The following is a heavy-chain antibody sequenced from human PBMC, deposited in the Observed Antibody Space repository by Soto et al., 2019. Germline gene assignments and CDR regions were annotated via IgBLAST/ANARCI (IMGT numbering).Heavy chain of an antibody. Sequence: ASVKVSCKACGYAFTGYYMHWVRQAPGQGLEWMGIINPSGGSTSYAQKFQGRVTMTRDTSTSTVYMELSSLRSEDTAVYYCARDRTTVTYYGMDVWGQGTTVTVSS. CDR1: GYAFTGYY. V-gene: IGHV1-46*01. D-gene: IGHD4-17*01. J-gene: IGHJ6*02. CDR2: INPSGGST. CDR3: ARDRTTVTYYGMDV.